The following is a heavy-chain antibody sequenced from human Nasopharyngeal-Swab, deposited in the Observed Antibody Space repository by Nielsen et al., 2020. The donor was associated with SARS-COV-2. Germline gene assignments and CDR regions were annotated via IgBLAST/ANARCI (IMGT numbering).Heavy chain of an antibody. D-gene: IGHD1-26*01. J-gene: IGHJ6*02. CDR3: ARRGSGSHGYYYGMDV. CDR2: IYPGDSDT. V-gene: IGHV5-51*01. CDR1: GYSFTSYW. Sequence: GESLKISCKGSGYSFTSYWIGWVRQMPGKGLEWMGIIYPGDSDTRCSPSFQGQVTISADKSISTAYLQWSSLKASDTAMYYCARRGSGSHGYYYGMDVWGQGTTVTVSS.